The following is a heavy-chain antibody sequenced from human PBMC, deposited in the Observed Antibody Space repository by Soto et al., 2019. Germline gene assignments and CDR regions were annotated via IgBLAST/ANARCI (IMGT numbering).Heavy chain of an antibody. Sequence: ASVKVSCKASGYTFTRSGISWVRQAPGQGLEWMGWISTYNGDTNYAQTFQGRVTMTTDTSTSTVYMELSSLRSEDTAVYYCARDYYDSSGYYSYHFDYWGQGILVTVSS. D-gene: IGHD3-22*01. J-gene: IGHJ4*02. CDR1: GYTFTRSG. CDR3: ARDYYDSSGYYSYHFDY. V-gene: IGHV1-18*01. CDR2: ISTYNGDT.